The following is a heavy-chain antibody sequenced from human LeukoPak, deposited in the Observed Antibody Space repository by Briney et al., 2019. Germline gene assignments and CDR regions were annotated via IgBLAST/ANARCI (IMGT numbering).Heavy chain of an antibody. J-gene: IGHJ6*03. CDR3: ARGGYSYGYYMDV. Sequence: SETLSLTCTVSGGSISSYYWSWIRQPPGKGREWIGYIYYRGSTYYNPSLKSRVTIIVDTSKNPFYLKLNAVTAADTAVYSCARGGYSYGYYMDVWGKRTTVAVSS. CDR1: GGSISSYY. V-gene: IGHV4-59*01. CDR2: IYYRGST. D-gene: IGHD5-18*01.